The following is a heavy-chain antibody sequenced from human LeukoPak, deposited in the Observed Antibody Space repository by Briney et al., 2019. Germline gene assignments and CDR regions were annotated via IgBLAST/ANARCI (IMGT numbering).Heavy chain of an antibody. V-gene: IGHV1-2*02. Sequence: HVASVKVSCKASGYTFTGYYMHWVRQAPGQGLEWMGWINPNSGGTNYAQKFQGRVTMTRDTSISTAYMELSRLRSDDTAVYSCARGGIAAAGFYFYYYMDVWGKGTTVTISS. CDR3: ARGGIAAAGFYFYYYMDV. CDR1: GYTFTGYY. J-gene: IGHJ6*03. CDR2: INPNSGGT. D-gene: IGHD6-13*01.